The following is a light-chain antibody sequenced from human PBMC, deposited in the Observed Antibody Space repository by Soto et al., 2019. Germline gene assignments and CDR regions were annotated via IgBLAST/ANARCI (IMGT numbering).Light chain of an antibody. J-gene: IGLJ2*01. V-gene: IGLV2-14*01. CDR2: DVS. CDR3: SSYTSSGPPLV. CDR1: SSDVGGYNY. Sequence: QSALTQPASVSGSPGQSITISCTGTSSDVGGYNYVSWYQQHPGKAPKLMIYDVSNRPSGVSNRFSGSKSGNTASLTISGLQAEGEADYYCSSYTSSGPPLVLGGGTKLTVL.